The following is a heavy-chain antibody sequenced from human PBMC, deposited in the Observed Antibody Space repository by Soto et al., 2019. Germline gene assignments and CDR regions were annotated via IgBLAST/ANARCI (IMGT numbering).Heavy chain of an antibody. J-gene: IGHJ3*02. D-gene: IGHD2-2*01. CDR1: GLTFSRYC. Sequence: GSMEGSRKGSGLTFSRYCFSWVRQGPGQGLEWMGWISAYNGNTNYAQKLRGRVTMTTDTSTSTAYMELRSLRSDDTAVYYCARGYCSSTSCYSLGAFDIWGQGTMVTVSS. CDR3: ARGYCSSTSCYSLGAFDI. V-gene: IGHV1-18*01. CDR2: ISAYNGNT.